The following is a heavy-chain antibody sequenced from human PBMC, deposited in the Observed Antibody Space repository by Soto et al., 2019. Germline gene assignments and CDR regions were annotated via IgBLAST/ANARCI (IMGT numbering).Heavy chain of an antibody. V-gene: IGHV1-18*01. CDR3: AREGYYDILSPKMVWFDP. D-gene: IGHD3-9*01. CDR1: GYTFTSYG. Sequence: GASVKVSCKASGYTFTSYGISWVRQAPGQGLEWMGWISAYNGNTNYAQKLQGRVTMTTDTSTSTAYMELRSLRSDDTAVYYCAREGYYDILSPKMVWFDPWGQGTLVTVSS. J-gene: IGHJ5*02. CDR2: ISAYNGNT.